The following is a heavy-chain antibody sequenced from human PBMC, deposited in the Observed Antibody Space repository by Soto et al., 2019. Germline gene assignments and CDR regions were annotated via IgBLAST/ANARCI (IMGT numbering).Heavy chain of an antibody. CDR1: GASIINYC. Sequence: SETLSLTCTVSGASIINYCWAWIRQSPGGGLESIGYVSNTATTTYNPSLKNRVTISVDTSKNQFSLKLTSVTAADTAVYYCARDKITGLFDYWGQGTLVTVSS. V-gene: IGHV4-59*12. D-gene: IGHD2-8*02. CDR2: VSNTATT. J-gene: IGHJ4*02. CDR3: ARDKITGLFDY.